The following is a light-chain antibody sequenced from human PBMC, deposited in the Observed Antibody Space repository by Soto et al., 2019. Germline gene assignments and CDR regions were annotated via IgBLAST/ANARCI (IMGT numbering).Light chain of an antibody. CDR2: AAS. CDR1: QSISSY. Sequence: DIEMIQSTSSLSASVGDRVTITCRASQSISSYLNWYQQKPGKAPKLLIYAASSLQSGVPSRFSGSGSGTDFTLTISSLQPEDFATYYCQQSYSTPQTFGQGTKWIS. CDR3: QQSYSTPQT. J-gene: IGKJ1*01. V-gene: IGKV1-39*01.